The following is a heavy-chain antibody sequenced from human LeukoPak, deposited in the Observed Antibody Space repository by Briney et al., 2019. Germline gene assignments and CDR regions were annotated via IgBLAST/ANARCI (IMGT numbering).Heavy chain of an antibody. CDR1: GFTFSDYY. V-gene: IGHV3-11*01. CDR3: ASGEGGYCSGGSCYPPAYDWFDP. CDR2: ISSSGSTI. D-gene: IGHD2-15*01. Sequence: PGGSLRLSCAASGFTFSDYYMSWIRQAPGKGLEWVSYISSSGSTIYYADSVKGRFTISRDNAKNSLYLQMNSLRAEDTAVYYCASGEGGYCSGGSCYPPAYDWFDPWGQGTLVTVSS. J-gene: IGHJ5*02.